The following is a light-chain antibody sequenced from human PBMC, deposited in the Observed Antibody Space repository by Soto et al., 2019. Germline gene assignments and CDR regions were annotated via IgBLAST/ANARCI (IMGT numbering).Light chain of an antibody. J-gene: IGLJ1*01. CDR3: NSYTSSSTLDV. Sequence: QSALTQPASVSGSPGQSITISCTGTSSDVGGYNYVSWYQQHPGKPPKLMIYDVSHRPSGVSDRFSGSKSGNAASLTISGLQAEDEADYYCNSYTSSSTLDVFGTGTKLTVL. V-gene: IGLV2-14*03. CDR2: DVS. CDR1: SSDVGGYNY.